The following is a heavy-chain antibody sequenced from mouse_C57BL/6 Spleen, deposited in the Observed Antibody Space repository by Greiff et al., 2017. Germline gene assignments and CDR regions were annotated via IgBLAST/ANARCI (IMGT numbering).Heavy chain of an antibody. CDR2: IYPRSGNT. CDR3: ARWGATVVAKGAFDY. D-gene: IGHD1-1*01. V-gene: IGHV1-81*01. Sequence: VQLVESGAELARPGASVKLSCKASGYTFTSYGISWVKQRTGQGLEWIGEIYPRSGNTYYNEKFKGKATLTADKSSSKMYMELRSLKSEDSATSFCARWGATVVAKGAFDYWGQGTTLTVSS. J-gene: IGHJ2*01. CDR1: GYTFTSYG.